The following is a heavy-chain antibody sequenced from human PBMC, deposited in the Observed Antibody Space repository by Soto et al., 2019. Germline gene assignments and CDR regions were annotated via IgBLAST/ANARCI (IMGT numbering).Heavy chain of an antibody. D-gene: IGHD2-8*02. Sequence: SETLCLTCAVYGGSFSGYYWTWIRQPPGKGLEWIGQINHSGSTNYNPSVRSRVTISVDTSKNQFSLKLSSVTAADTAVYYCARGISMLVVVQTDAPDKYYFDSWGLGTLVT. V-gene: IGHV4-34*01. CDR2: INHSGST. CDR1: GGSFSGYY. J-gene: IGHJ4*02. CDR3: ARGISMLVVVQTDAPDKYYFDS.